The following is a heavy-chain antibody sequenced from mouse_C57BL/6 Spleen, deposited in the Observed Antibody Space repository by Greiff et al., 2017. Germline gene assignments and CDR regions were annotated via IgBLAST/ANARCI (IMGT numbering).Heavy chain of an antibody. J-gene: IGHJ3*01. D-gene: IGHD2-3*01. CDR3: ARLEMDGYRDWFAY. V-gene: IGHV1-81*01. CDR1: GYTFTSYG. Sequence: VQLQQSGAELARPGASVKLSCKASGYTFTSYGISWVKQRTGQGLEWIGEIYPRSGNTSYNEKFKGKATLTADKSSSTAYMELRSLTSEDSAVYFCARLEMDGYRDWFAYWGQGTLVTVSA. CDR2: IYPRSGNT.